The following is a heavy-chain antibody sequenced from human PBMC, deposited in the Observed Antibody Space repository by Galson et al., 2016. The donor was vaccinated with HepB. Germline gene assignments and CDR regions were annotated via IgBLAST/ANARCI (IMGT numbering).Heavy chain of an antibody. J-gene: IGHJ4*02. D-gene: IGHD3-9*01. CDR2: IYWYDDR. Sequence: PALVKPTQTLTLTCAFSGFSLNTHVECVGWVRQSPVKAVEWLALIYWYDDRRYSPSLRDRLTISKDTSKNHVVLTMTNMDPADTGTYYCAHAFFSILTGPFDSWGQGTLVAVSS. V-gene: IGHV2-5*01. CDR1: GFSLNTHVEC. CDR3: AHAFFSILTGPFDS.